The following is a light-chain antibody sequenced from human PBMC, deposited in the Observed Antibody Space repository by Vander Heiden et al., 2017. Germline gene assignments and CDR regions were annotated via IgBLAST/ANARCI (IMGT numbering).Light chain of an antibody. CDR2: AAS. J-gene: IGKJ1*01. V-gene: IGKV1-39*01. CDR1: QYISSY. Sequence: DIQMTHSPSSLSASVGDRVTITCRASQYISSYLNWYQQKPGKAPNLLIYAASSLQSGVPSRFSGSGSGTDFTLTISSLQPEDFATYYCQQSFILPWTFGQGTNVEIK. CDR3: QQSFILPWT.